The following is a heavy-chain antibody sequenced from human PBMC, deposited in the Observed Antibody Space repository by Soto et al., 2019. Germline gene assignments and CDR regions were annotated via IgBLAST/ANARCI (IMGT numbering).Heavy chain of an antibody. CDR3: ARDMDARYSNGWYHYFDY. J-gene: IGHJ4*02. CDR1: GFTFSDHG. CDR2: IWYDGGNK. V-gene: IGHV3-33*01. Sequence: QVQLVESGGGVVQPGRSLRLSCAASGFTFSDHGMHWVRQAPGKGLEWVAIIWYDGGNKYYADSVKGRFTISKDNSKNPLYLEMNNLRAEDTAVYYCARDMDARYSNGWYHYFDYWGQGTLVTVS. D-gene: IGHD6-13*01.